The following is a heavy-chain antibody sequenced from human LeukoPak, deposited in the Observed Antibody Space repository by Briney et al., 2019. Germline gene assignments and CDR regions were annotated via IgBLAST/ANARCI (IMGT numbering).Heavy chain of an antibody. D-gene: IGHD2-21*02. CDR3: ARSLRYLDN. CDR1: GFTFSSYA. V-gene: IGHV3-64D*06. J-gene: IGHJ4*02. Sequence: GGSLRLSCSASGFTFSSYAMHWVRRAPGEGLEYISTLHGDGISTDYTDSVRGRFTVSRDNSKNTIYLQVSNVRAEDTAVYYCARSLRYLDNWGQGIVVTVSS. CDR2: LHGDGIST.